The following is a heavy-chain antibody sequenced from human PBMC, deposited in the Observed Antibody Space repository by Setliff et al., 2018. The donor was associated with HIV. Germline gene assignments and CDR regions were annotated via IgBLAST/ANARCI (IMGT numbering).Heavy chain of an antibody. CDR2: MYYSGST. Sequence: NPSETLSLTCTVSGGSISSSSYYWGWVRQPPGKGLEWIGSMYYSGSTYYTPSLKSRITISLDTSKNQFSLRMRSVTAADTAVYYCARVFVDTAVLRVLEYYFDSWGRGTLATVSS. CDR1: GGSISSSSYY. J-gene: IGHJ4*02. D-gene: IGHD5-18*01. CDR3: ARVFVDTAVLRVLEYYFDS. V-gene: IGHV4-39*07.